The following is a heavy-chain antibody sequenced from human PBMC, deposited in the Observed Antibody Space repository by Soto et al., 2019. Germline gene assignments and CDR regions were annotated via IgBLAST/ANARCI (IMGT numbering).Heavy chain of an antibody. D-gene: IGHD3-22*01. Sequence: GGSLRLSCADSGFIFSSYTMHWARQAPGKGLEWVAVISYDGSNKYYADSVKGRFTISRDNAKNTLYLQMNSLRAEDTAVYYRARVKRDYYDSSGYYYAFDIWGQGTMVTVSS. V-gene: IGHV3-30*04. CDR3: ARVKRDYYDSSGYYYAFDI. J-gene: IGHJ3*02. CDR2: ISYDGSNK. CDR1: GFIFSSYT.